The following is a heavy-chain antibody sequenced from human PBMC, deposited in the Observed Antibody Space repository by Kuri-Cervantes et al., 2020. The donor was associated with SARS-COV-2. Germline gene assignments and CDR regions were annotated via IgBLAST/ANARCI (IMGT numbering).Heavy chain of an antibody. V-gene: IGHV3-23*01. CDR1: GDSMTYDY. Sequence: GGSLRLSCAVSGDSMTYDYWSWVRQAPGKGLQWVSSINGGGEETYYADSVKGRFAISRDNSKNTLSLQLNSLRAEDTAVYYCVLWTGSYSGNRRFDNWGQGTLVTVSS. D-gene: IGHD5-12*01. J-gene: IGHJ4*02. CDR3: VLWTGSYSGNRRFDN. CDR2: INGGGEET.